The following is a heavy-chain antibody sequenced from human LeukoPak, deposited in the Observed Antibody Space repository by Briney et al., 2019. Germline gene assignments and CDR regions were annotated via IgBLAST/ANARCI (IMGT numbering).Heavy chain of an antibody. Sequence: SVKVSCKASGGTFSSSAISWVRQAPGQGLEWMGGIIPIFGTANYAQKFQGRVTITADESTSTAYMELSSLRSEDTAVYYCARDIAAAGLHGPVPTKNWFDPWGRGTLVTVSS. CDR2: IIPIFGTA. D-gene: IGHD6-13*01. CDR1: GGTFSSSA. V-gene: IGHV1-69*13. J-gene: IGHJ5*02. CDR3: ARDIAAAGLHGPVPTKNWFDP.